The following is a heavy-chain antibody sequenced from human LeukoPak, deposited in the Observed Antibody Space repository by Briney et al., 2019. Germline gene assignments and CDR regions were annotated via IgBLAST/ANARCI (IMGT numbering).Heavy chain of an antibody. CDR3: AKDYGDYAYYFHY. D-gene: IGHD4-17*01. CDR1: GFTFSNYA. V-gene: IGHV3-23*01. Sequence: PGGSLRLSCAASGFTFSNYAMNWVRQAPGKGLEWVSVISGSGYSTYYADSVKGRFTISRDNSKNTLYLQTNSLRAEDTAVYYXAKDYGDYAYYFHYWGQGTLVTVSS. CDR2: ISGSGYST. J-gene: IGHJ4*02.